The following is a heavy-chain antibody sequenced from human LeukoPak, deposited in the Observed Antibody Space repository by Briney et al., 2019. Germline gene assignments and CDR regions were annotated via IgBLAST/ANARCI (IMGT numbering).Heavy chain of an antibody. V-gene: IGHV3-11*05. J-gene: IGHJ4*02. Sequence: GGSLRLSCAVSGFSFSDYYMSWIRQPPGKGLEWVSYISGSSTKTNYADSVKGRFTISRDNAKNSLYLQMNNLRVDYTAVYYCAKGDWGFPFDYWGQGTLVTVSS. CDR1: GFSFSDYY. CDR2: ISGSSTKT. CDR3: AKGDWGFPFDY. D-gene: IGHD7-27*01.